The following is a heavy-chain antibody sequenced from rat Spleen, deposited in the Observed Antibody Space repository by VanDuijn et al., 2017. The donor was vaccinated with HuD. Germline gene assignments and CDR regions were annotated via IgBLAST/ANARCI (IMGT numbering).Heavy chain of an antibody. CDR3: VRRHYGYTDYFDY. J-gene: IGHJ2*01. Sequence: EVQLVESDGGFVQPGRSLQLSCVASAFTFTDYYMAWVRQAPTKGLEWVASISYDGGSTYYRDSVKGRFTVSRDNARSSLYLQMDSLRSGDTATYYCVRRHYGYTDYFDYWGQGVMVTVSS. CDR2: ISYDGGST. D-gene: IGHD1-9*01. V-gene: IGHV5-20*01. CDR1: AFTFTDYY.